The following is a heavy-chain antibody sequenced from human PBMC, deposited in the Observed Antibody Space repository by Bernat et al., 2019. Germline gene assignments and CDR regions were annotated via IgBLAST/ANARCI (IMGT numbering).Heavy chain of an antibody. J-gene: IGHJ5*02. CDR2: IYYSGST. Sequence: QLQLQESGPGLVKPSETLSLTCTVSGGSISSSSYYWGWIRQPPGKGLEWIGSIYYSGSTYYNPSLKSRVTISVDTSKNQFSLKLSSVTAADTAVYYCARSLEAAMGLNWFDPWGQGTLVTVSS. V-gene: IGHV4-39*01. D-gene: IGHD2-2*01. CDR1: GGSISSSSYY. CDR3: ARSLEAAMGLNWFDP.